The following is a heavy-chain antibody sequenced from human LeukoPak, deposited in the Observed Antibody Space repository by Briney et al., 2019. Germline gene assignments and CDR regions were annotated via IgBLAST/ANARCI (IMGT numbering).Heavy chain of an antibody. CDR1: GFTFSIHA. CDR2: ITGSGGST. V-gene: IGHV3-23*01. J-gene: IGHJ4*02. CDR3: AKGYCSSASCANRADY. D-gene: IGHD2-2*01. Sequence: GGSLRLSCAASGFTFSIHAMSWVRQAPGKGLEWVSAITGSGGSTYYADSVKGRFTISRDNSKNTLYLQMNSLRAEDTAVYYCAKGYCSSASCANRADYWGQGTLVTVSS.